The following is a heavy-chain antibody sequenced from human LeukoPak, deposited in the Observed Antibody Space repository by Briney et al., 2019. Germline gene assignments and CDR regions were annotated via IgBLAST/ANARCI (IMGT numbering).Heavy chain of an antibody. J-gene: IGHJ6*04. CDR1: GFTFSSYE. V-gene: IGHV3-48*03. D-gene: IGHD3-10*02. CDR2: ISSIGSTI. Sequence: GGALRLSCAASGFTFSSYEMNWVRQAPGKGLEWVSYISSIGSTIYYADSVKGRFTISRDKAKNSLYLQMNSLRAEDTAVYYCAELGITMIGGAWGKGTTVTISS. CDR3: AELGITMIGGA.